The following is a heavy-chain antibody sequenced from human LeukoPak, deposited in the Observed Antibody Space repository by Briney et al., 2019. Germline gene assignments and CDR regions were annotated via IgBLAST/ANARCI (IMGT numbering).Heavy chain of an antibody. CDR3: AGYDFWSGYHTFDY. D-gene: IGHD3-3*01. V-gene: IGHV3-48*03. CDR2: ISSSGSTI. Sequence: GGSLRHSCAPSGVTFSRYEMNWVRQAPGKGLEWVSYISSSGSTIYYADSVKGRFTISRDNAKNSLYLQMNSLRAEDTAVYYCAGYDFWSGYHTFDYWGQGTLVTVSS. J-gene: IGHJ4*02. CDR1: GVTFSRYE.